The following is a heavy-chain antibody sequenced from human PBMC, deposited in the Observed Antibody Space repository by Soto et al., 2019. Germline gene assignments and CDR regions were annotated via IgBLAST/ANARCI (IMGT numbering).Heavy chain of an antibody. CDR2: VNTGNGKA. J-gene: IGHJ3*01. V-gene: IGHV1-3*04. D-gene: IGHD3-3*02. Sequence: ASVKVACQASGYIFTDYTIHWVRQAPGQRLEWMGWVNTGNGKAKSSEKFQGRVTITRDTSATTAYMELSNLRSDDTAYYYCARDIRGGGAFDAWGQGTMVTVSS. CDR3: ARDIRGGGAFDA. CDR1: GYIFTDYT.